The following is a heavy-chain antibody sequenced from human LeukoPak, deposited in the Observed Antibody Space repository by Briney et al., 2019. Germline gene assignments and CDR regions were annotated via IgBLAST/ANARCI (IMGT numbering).Heavy chain of an antibody. Sequence: GGSLRLSCAASGYTFTNYAMSWVRQAPGKGLEWVSGISGSGGSTYYAASVKGRFTISRHNSKNTLFLQMNSLRAEDTAVYYCAKDAYYYGSGGGAFDIWGQGTMVTVSS. CDR1: GYTFTNYA. CDR3: AKDAYYYGSGGGAFDI. V-gene: IGHV3-23*01. CDR2: ISGSGGST. J-gene: IGHJ3*02. D-gene: IGHD3-10*01.